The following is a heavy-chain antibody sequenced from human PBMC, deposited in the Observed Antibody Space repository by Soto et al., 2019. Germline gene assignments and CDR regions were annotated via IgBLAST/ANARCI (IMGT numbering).Heavy chain of an antibody. CDR3: STQLGFTCLTYFDL. J-gene: IGHJ2*01. CDR2: LAPNNGTT. Sequence: QVQLVQSGAEVRKPGASVKVSCQTSGYKFTDHRIHWVRQAPGQGLEWMGWLAPNNGTTHYVPKFTGRVPMTSDTSTSTAHMELAELTSDDPAVYYCSTQLGFTCLTYFDLWGRGTLGTVSS. D-gene: IGHD1-1*01. V-gene: IGHV1-2*02. CDR1: GYKFTDHR.